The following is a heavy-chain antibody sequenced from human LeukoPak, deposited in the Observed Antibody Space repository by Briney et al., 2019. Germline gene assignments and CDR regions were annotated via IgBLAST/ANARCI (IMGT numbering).Heavy chain of an antibody. Sequence: SETPSLTCAVYGGSFSGYYWSWIRQPPGKGLEWIGEINRSGSTNYNPSLKSRVTMSIDTSKNKFSLKLSSVTAADTAVYYCARDVVAVAGGGDDYWGQGTLLTVSS. J-gene: IGHJ4*02. CDR2: INRSGST. D-gene: IGHD6-13*01. CDR3: ARDVVAVAGGGDDY. CDR1: GGSFSGYY. V-gene: IGHV4-34*01.